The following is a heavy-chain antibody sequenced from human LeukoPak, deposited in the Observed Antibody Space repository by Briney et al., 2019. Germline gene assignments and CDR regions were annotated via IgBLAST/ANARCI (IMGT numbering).Heavy chain of an antibody. V-gene: IGHV3-21*01. Sequence: PGGSLRLSCAASGFTFSTYTMNWVRQAPGKGLEWVSSIPDSGRYSRHADSVKGRLTISRDNAKNSLYLDMDNLRAEDTAVYYCVRGDSRYYWGQGTLVTVSS. CDR1: GFTFSTYT. CDR3: VRGDSRYY. CDR2: IPDSGRYS. D-gene: IGHD6-13*01. J-gene: IGHJ4*02.